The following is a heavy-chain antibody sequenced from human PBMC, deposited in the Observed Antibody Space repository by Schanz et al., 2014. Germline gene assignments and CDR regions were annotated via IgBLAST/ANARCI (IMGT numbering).Heavy chain of an antibody. CDR1: GYTFTTYA. V-gene: IGHV1-2*06. Sequence: QLRLVQSGAEVKKPGASVKVSCKASGYTFTTYAISWVRQAPGVGPEWMGRINPNTGGTQYAQKFQGRVTMTTAKSISTVYMELSRLRSDDTAVYYCARVRSEDYGGMDVWGQGTTVTVSS. J-gene: IGHJ6*02. CDR2: INPNTGGT. CDR3: ARVRSEDYGGMDV.